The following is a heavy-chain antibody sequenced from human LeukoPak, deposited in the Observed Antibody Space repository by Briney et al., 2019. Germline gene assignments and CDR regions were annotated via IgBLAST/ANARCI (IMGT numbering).Heavy chain of an antibody. CDR2: ISGSGGST. V-gene: IGHV3-23*01. J-gene: IGHJ5*02. CDR3: AREYYYDSSGLPPGWFDP. CDR1: GFTFSSYA. D-gene: IGHD3-22*01. Sequence: GGSLRLSCAASGFTFSSYAMSWVRQAPGKGLEWVSAISGSGGSTYYADSVKGRFTISRDNAKNSLYLQMNSLRAEDTAVYYCAREYYYDSSGLPPGWFDPWGQGTLVTVSS.